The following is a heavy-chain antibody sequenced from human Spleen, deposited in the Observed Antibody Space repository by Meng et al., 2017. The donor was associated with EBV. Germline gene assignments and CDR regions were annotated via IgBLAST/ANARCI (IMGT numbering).Heavy chain of an antibody. CDR2: IYQSGST. J-gene: IGHJ4*02. CDR1: GGSISSSNW. V-gene: IGHV4-4*02. CDR3: ARVYGSGSRRGYYFDY. D-gene: IGHD3-10*01. Sequence: VPLQEPGPGLVKPSGTLSHTVAVSGGSISSSNWGSWVRQPPGKGLEWIGEIYQSGSTNYNPSLKSRVTISVDKSKNQFSLKLSSVTAADTAVYYCARVYGSGSRRGYYFDYWGQGTLVTVSS.